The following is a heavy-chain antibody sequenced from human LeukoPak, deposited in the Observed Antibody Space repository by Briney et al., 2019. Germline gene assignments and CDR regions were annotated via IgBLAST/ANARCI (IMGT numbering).Heavy chain of an antibody. D-gene: IGHD6-13*01. CDR2: ISSSGGST. CDR3: AKDKQQLANFDY. V-gene: IGHV3-23*01. Sequence: GGSLRLSCAASGFTFTNYGMSWVRQAPGKGLEWVSGISSSGGSTYYADSVKGRFTISRDNSKNTLYLQMNSLRAEDTAAYYCAKDKQQLANFDYWGQGTLVTVSS. CDR1: GFTFTNYG. J-gene: IGHJ4*02.